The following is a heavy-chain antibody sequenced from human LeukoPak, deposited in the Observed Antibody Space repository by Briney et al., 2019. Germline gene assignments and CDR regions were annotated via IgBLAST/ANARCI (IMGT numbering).Heavy chain of an antibody. V-gene: IGHV1-18*01. D-gene: IGHD3-16*02. CDR2: ISAYNDNA. CDR1: GYSFTSYG. CDR3: VTAAGAGGYRYRLDH. J-gene: IGHJ4*02. Sequence: ASVKVSCKASGYSFTSYGISWVRQAPGQGLEWMGWISAYNDNANYAQNLQGRLTMTTDTSTRTAYMELRSLRSDDTAVYYCVTAAGAGGYRYRLDHWGQGTLVTVSS.